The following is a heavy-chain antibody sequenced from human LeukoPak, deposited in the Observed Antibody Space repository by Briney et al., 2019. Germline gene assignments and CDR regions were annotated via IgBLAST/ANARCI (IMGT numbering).Heavy chain of an antibody. CDR3: VRDGDYYDSGGYGNI. CDR1: GGSIGSGIYS. D-gene: IGHD3-22*01. CDR2: IFHSGST. J-gene: IGHJ4*02. V-gene: IGHV4-30-2*01. Sequence: PSQTLSLTCSVSGGSIGSGIYSWSWIRQPPGKVLEWIGYIFHSGSTSYNPSLKSRVTISVDTSKNQFSLKLSSVTAADTAMYYCVRDGDYYDSGGYGNIWGQGTLVTVSS.